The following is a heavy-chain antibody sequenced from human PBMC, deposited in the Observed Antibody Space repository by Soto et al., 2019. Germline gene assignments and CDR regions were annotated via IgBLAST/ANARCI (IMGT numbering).Heavy chain of an antibody. V-gene: IGHV3-23*01. D-gene: IGHD6-19*01. CDR2: ITGSGHST. Sequence: GGSLRLSCAASGFTFNNYAMSWVRQAPGKGLEWVSAITGSGHSTYYADSVKGRFTISRDNSKNTLYLQMNSLRAEDTAVYYCAKRVSGWYWIDYWGQGTLVTVSS. CDR3: AKRVSGWYWIDY. CDR1: GFTFNNYA. J-gene: IGHJ4*02.